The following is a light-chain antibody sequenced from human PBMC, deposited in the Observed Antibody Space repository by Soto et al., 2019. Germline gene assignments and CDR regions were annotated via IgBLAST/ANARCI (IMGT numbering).Light chain of an antibody. CDR2: DVT. CDR1: SNDVGSSNS. Sequence: QSALTQPASVSGSPGQSIAISCTGSSNDVGSSNSVSWYQQYAGKAPKLILYDVTHRSSGVSDRFSGSKSGNTASLTISGLQSEDEADYYCSSYVSASTFYVFGTGTKLTVL. J-gene: IGLJ1*01. CDR3: SSYVSASTFYV. V-gene: IGLV2-14*03.